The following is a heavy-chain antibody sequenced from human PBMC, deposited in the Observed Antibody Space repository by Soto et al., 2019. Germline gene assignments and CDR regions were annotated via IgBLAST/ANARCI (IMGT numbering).Heavy chain of an antibody. CDR3: AHSLLRAAFFDY. CDR1: GFSLSTSGVA. Sequence: QITLKESGPTLVKPAQTLTLTCTFSGFSLSTSGVAVSWIRQPPGKALEWLALIYWDDDKRYSPSLKNLLTNTKETSKHQVVLTLSNMDPVDTDTYDCAHSLLRAAFFDYWGDGTLVTLSS. V-gene: IGHV2-5*02. J-gene: IGHJ4*01. CDR2: IYWDDDK.